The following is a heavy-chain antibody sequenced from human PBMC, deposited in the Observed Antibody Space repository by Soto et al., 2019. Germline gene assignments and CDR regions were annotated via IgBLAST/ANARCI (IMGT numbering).Heavy chain of an antibody. CDR3: VRGDVGVGIDY. D-gene: IGHD1-26*01. CDR1: GFTFSSYW. CDR2: IDSDGNST. V-gene: IGHV3-74*03. J-gene: IGHJ4*02. Sequence: EVQLVESGGGLVQPGGSLRLSCAASGFTFSSYWMHWVRQAPGKGLVWVSHIDSDGNSTTYADSVKGRFTISRDNAKNPVYRQMNSLRADDTAVYYCVRGDVGVGIDYWGLGTLVTVSS.